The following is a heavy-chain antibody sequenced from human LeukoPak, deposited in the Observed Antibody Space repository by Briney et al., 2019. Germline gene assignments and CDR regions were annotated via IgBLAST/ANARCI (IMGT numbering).Heavy chain of an antibody. CDR2: IIPIFGTA. CDR3: ARLVEMATIERGDQL. V-gene: IGHV1-69*05. Sequence: GSSVKVSCKASGGTFSSYAISWVRQAPGQGLEWMGGIIPIFGTANYAQKFQGRVTITTDESTSTAYMELSSLRSDDTAVYYCARLVEMATIERGDQLWGQGTLVTVSS. J-gene: IGHJ1*01. CDR1: GGTFSSYA. D-gene: IGHD5-24*01.